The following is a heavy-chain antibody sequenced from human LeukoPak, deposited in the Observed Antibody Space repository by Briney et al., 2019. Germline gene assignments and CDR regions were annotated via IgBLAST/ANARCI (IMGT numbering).Heavy chain of an antibody. CDR1: GYTFTSYY. D-gene: IGHD3-22*01. J-gene: IGHJ4*02. V-gene: IGHV1-46*01. CDR3: ARAPGYYDSSGVFDY. Sequence: ASVKVSCKASGYTFTSYYMHWVRQAPGQGLEWMGIINPSGGSTSYAQKFQGRVTMTRDTSTSTVYMELSSLRSEGTAVYYCARAPGYYDSSGVFDYWGQGTLVTVSS. CDR2: INPSGGST.